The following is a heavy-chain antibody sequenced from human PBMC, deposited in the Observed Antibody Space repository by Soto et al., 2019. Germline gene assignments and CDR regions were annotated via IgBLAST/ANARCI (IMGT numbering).Heavy chain of an antibody. Sequence: SVKCSFKASGGTSSSYAISWVRQAPGQGLDCMGGIIPIFGTANYAQKFQGRVTITADESTSTAYMELSSLRSEDTAVYYCAREAPYRTYYFDYWGQGTLVTVST. CDR3: AREAPYRTYYFDY. CDR2: IIPIFGTA. V-gene: IGHV1-69*13. CDR1: GGTSSSYA. J-gene: IGHJ4*01.